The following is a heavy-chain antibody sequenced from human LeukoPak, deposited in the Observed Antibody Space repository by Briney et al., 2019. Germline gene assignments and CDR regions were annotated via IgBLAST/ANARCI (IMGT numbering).Heavy chain of an antibody. Sequence: AASVKVSCKASGYTFTGYYMHWVRQAPGQGLEWMGWINPNSGGTNYAQKFQGRVTMTRDTSISTAYMELSRLRSDDTAVYYCAREGYCSGGSCPFDYWGQGTLVTVSS. CDR2: INPNSGGT. V-gene: IGHV1-2*02. CDR3: AREGYCSGGSCPFDY. D-gene: IGHD2-15*01. J-gene: IGHJ4*02. CDR1: GYTFTGYY.